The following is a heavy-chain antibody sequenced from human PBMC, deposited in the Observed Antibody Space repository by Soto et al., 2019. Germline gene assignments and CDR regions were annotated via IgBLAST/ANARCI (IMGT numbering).Heavy chain of an antibody. V-gene: IGHV1-18*01. CDR2: ISVYNGNT. CDR1: GYTFTSKG. CDR3: ARGVVVPDATGKNWFDP. J-gene: IGHJ5*02. D-gene: IGHD2-2*01. Sequence: QVQLVQSGAEVKKPGASVKVSCKASGYTFTSKGISWVRQAPGQGLEWVGWISVYNGNTNYAQPLQGSITMSTDTSTNTVYLELRSLRFDDTAVYYCARGVVVPDATGKNWFDPWGQGTLVTVSS.